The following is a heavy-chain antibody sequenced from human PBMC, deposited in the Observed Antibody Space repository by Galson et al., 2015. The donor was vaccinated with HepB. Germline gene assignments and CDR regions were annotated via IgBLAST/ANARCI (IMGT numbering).Heavy chain of an antibody. J-gene: IGHJ3*02. CDR1: GFSLSTSGVG. D-gene: IGHD2/OR15-2a*01. CDR3: AHRSNEPEEFAAFDI. Sequence: PALVKPTQTLTLTCTFSGFSLSTSGVGVGWIRQPPGKALEWLALIYWNDDKRYSPSLKSRLTITKDTSKNQVVLTMTNMDPVDTATYYCAHRSNEPEEFAAFDIWGQGTMVTVSS. CDR2: IYWNDDK. V-gene: IGHV2-5*01.